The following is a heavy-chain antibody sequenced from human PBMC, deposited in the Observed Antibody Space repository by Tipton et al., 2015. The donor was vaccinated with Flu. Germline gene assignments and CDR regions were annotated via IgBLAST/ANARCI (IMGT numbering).Heavy chain of an antibody. D-gene: IGHD5-18*01. J-gene: IGHJ6*02. CDR1: GFTFGDYA. CDR3: TRESVDTDYYYYGMDV. V-gene: IGHV3-49*04. Sequence: SLRLSCTASGFTFGDYAMSWVRQAPGKGLEWVGFIRSKAYGGTTEYAASVKGRFTISRDDSKSIAYLQMNSLKTEDTAVYYCTRESVDTDYYYYGMDVWGQGTTATVSS. CDR2: IRSKAYGGTT.